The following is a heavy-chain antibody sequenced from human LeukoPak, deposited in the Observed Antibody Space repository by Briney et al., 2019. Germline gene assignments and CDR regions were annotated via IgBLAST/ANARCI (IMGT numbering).Heavy chain of an antibody. V-gene: IGHV3-7*01. CDR1: EFSVGSNY. CDR2: IQPDGSEK. D-gene: IGHD1-26*01. CDR3: GRDSGRKEDY. J-gene: IGHJ4*02. Sequence: GGSLRLSCAASEFSVGSNYMTWVRQAPGKGREWVANIQPDGSEKYYVDSVKGRFTIPRDNVKNSLHLQMNGLRAEDTGVYYCGRDSGRKEDYWGQGKLVTVSS.